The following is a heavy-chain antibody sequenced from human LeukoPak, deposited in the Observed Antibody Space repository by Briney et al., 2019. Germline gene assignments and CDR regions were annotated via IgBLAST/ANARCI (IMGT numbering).Heavy chain of an antibody. D-gene: IGHD2-2*01. V-gene: IGHV4-39*01. Sequence: EPSGTLPLTCTASGGSISSSSYYWGWIRQPPGKGLEWIGSIYYSGSTYYNPSLKSRVTISVDTSKNQFSLKLSSVTAADTAVYYCASGDLGYCSSTSCYLAHVFDPSSKAAFDIWGQGTMVTVSS. CDR3: ASGDLGYCSSTSCYLAHVFDPSSKAAFDI. CDR2: IYYSGST. J-gene: IGHJ3*02. CDR1: GGSISSSSYY.